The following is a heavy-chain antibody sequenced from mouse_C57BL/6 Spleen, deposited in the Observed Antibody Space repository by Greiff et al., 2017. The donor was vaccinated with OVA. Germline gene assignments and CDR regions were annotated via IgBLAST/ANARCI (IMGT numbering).Heavy chain of an antibody. J-gene: IGHJ3*01. V-gene: IGHV2-5*01. CDR1: GFSLTSSG. CDR3: AKSGYDYDGFAY. CDR2: LWRGGST. Sequence: VQLQQSGPGLVQPSQSLSITCTVSGFSLTSSGVHWVRQSPGKGLEWLGVLWRGGSTDYNAAVMSRLSITKDNSKSHVFFKMNSLQADDTAIYYCAKSGYDYDGFAYWGQGTLVTVSA. D-gene: IGHD2-4*01.